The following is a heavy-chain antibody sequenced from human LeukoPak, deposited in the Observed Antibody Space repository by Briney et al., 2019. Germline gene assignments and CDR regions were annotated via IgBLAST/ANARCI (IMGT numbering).Heavy chain of an antibody. D-gene: IGHD1-7*01. CDR1: GFTFSSYS. V-gene: IGHV3-21*01. Sequence: GGSLRLSCAASGFTFSSYSMNWVRQAPGKGLEWVSSISSSSSYIYYADSVKGRFTISRDNAKNSLYLQMNSLRAEDTAVYYCARDFPRNYLSDYWGQGTLVTVSS. J-gene: IGHJ4*02. CDR3: ARDFPRNYLSDY. CDR2: ISSSSSYI.